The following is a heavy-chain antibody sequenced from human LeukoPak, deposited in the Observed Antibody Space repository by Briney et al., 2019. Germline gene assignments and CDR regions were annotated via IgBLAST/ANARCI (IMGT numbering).Heavy chain of an antibody. Sequence: SETLSLTCTVSGGSISSSSYYWGWIRQPPGEGLEWIGSIYYSGSTYYNPSLKSRVTISVDTSKNQFSLKLSSVTAADTAVYYCARQFRPTGIMITFGGGPPDYWGQGTLVTVSS. J-gene: IGHJ4*02. V-gene: IGHV4-39*01. CDR1: GGSISSSSYY. CDR2: IYYSGST. D-gene: IGHD3-16*01. CDR3: ARQFRPTGIMITFGGGPPDY.